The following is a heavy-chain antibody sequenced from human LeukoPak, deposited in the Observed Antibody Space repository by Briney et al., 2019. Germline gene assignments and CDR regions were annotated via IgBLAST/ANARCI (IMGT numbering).Heavy chain of an antibody. CDR2: IYYSGST. CDR3: ARMITYYDYMDV. CDR1: GGSISSYY. V-gene: IGHV4-59*01. Sequence: SETLSLTCTVSGGSISSYYWSWIRQPPGKGLEWIGYIYYSGSTNYNPSLKSRVTISVDTSKNQFSLKLSSVTAADTAVYYCARMITYYDYMDVWGKGTTVTVSS. J-gene: IGHJ6*03. D-gene: IGHD3-16*01.